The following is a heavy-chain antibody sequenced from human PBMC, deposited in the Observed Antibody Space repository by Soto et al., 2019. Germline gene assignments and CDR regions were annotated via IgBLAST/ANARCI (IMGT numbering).Heavy chain of an antibody. CDR3: ARAATVTTGYWYFDL. CDR2: IYHSGST. J-gene: IGHJ2*01. CDR1: GGSISSGGYS. V-gene: IGHV4-30-2*01. Sequence: TLDLTCAVSGGSISSGGYSWSWIRQPPGKGLEWIGYIYHSGSTYYNPSLKSRVTISVDRSKNQFSLKLSSVTAADTAVYYCARAATVTTGYWYFDLWGRGTLVTVSS. D-gene: IGHD4-17*01.